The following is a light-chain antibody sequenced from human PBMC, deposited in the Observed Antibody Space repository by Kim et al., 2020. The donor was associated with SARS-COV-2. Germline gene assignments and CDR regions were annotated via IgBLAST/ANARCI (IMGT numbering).Light chain of an antibody. Sequence: SPGERANRSCRASQSVSSSYLAWYQQIPGQAPRHLIYGASSRATGIPDRFSGSGSGTDFTLTISRLEPEDFAVYYCQQYGSSPRTFGQGTKVDIK. J-gene: IGKJ1*01. CDR1: QSVSSSY. V-gene: IGKV3-20*01. CDR2: GAS. CDR3: QQYGSSPRT.